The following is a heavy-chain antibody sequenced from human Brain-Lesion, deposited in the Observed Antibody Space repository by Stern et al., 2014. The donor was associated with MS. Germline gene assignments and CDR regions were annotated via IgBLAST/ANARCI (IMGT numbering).Heavy chain of an antibody. CDR3: ATLSPGAGGNYYRHFDY. CDR2: FDPEDGET. D-gene: IGHD1-26*01. J-gene: IGHJ4*02. Sequence: QVQLVQSGAEVKKPGASVKVSCKVSGYTLTELSMHWVRQAPRTGLEWMGGFDPEDGETIYAQKFQGRVTMTEDTSTDTAYMELSSLRSEDTAVYYCATLSPGAGGNYYRHFDYWGQGILVTVSS. V-gene: IGHV1-24*01. CDR1: GYTLTELS.